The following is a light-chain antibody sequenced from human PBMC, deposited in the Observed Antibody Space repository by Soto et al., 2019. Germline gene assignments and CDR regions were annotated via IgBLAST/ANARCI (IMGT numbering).Light chain of an antibody. CDR3: MQATQYRPYT. V-gene: IGKV2-24*01. J-gene: IGKJ2*01. Sequence: DIVLTQTPLSSPVTLGQPASISCRSSQSLVHSDGNTYLSWLQQRPGQPPRLLIYKVSNRLSGXPXRXXGSGAETDFTLEISRVEAEDVGVYYCMQATQYRPYTSGQGTKLEIK. CDR1: QSLVHSDGNTY. CDR2: KVS.